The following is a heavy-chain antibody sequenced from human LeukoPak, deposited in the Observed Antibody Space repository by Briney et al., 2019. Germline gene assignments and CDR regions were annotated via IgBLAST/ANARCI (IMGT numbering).Heavy chain of an antibody. D-gene: IGHD2-15*01. V-gene: IGHV3-21*01. CDR3: ARDYCSGGSCYSGFDP. CDR2: IYGSGGGI. J-gene: IGHJ5*02. CDR1: GFTFSRYA. Sequence: GGSLRLSCAASGFTFSRYAMSWVRQAPGKGLEWVSGIYGSGGGISYADSVKGRFTISRDNAKNSLYLQMNSLRAEDTAVYYCARDYCSGGSCYSGFDPWGQGTLVTVSS.